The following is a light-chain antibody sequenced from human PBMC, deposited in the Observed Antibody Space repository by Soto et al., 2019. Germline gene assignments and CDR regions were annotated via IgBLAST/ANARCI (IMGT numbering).Light chain of an antibody. Sequence: EIVMTQSPATLSVSPGERATLSCRASQSVSSNLAWYQQKPGQAPRLLIYGASTRATGIPVRFSGSGSGTEFTLTISSLQSEDCAVYYCQQYNNWPPVTFGGGTKVEIK. CDR2: GAS. V-gene: IGKV3-15*01. CDR3: QQYNNWPPVT. CDR1: QSVSSN. J-gene: IGKJ4*01.